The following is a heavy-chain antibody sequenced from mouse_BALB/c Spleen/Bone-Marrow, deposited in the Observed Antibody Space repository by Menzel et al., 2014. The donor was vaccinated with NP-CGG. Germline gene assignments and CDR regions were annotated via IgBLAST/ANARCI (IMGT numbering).Heavy chain of an antibody. CDR2: INPYNGGS. CDR3: AREGYGSSYGFAY. V-gene: IGHV1-31*01. D-gene: IGHD1-1*01. CDR1: GYSFAGYT. Sequence: VQLKQSGPELVKPGASMEISCKASGYSFAGYTMNWVKQSHGKNLEWIGLINPYNGGSSYNQKFKGKATLTVDKSSSTAYMELLSLTSEDSAVYYCAREGYGSSYGFAYWGQGTLVTVSA. J-gene: IGHJ3*01.